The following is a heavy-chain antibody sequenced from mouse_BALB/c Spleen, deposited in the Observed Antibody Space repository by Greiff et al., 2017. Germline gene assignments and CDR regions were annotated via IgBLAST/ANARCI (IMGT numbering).Heavy chain of an antibody. Sequence: EVKLEESGGGLVKPGGSLKLSCAASGFTFSSYAMSWVRQTPEKRLEWVASISSGGSTYYPDSVKGRFTISRDNARNILYLQMSSLRSEDTAMYYCARDWSWGGNGAMDYWGQGTSVTVSS. V-gene: IGHV5-6-5*01. J-gene: IGHJ4*01. CDR3: ARDWSWGGNGAMDY. CDR1: GFTFSSYA. CDR2: ISSGGST. D-gene: IGHD2-1*01.